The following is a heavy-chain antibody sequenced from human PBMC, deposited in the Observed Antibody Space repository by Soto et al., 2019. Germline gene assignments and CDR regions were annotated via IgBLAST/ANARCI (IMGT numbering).Heavy chain of an antibody. Sequence: QITLKESGPTLVKPTQTLTLTCTFSGFSLSTGGVGVGWIRQPPGKALEWLALIYWDNEKRYSPSLRSRLTVTTATSKNQVVLTMTNMDPVDTATYYCVHSRCGGDCLRSYSSHYYYGMDVWGQGTTVTVFS. D-gene: IGHD2-21*02. CDR2: IYWDNEK. CDR3: VHSRCGGDCLRSYSSHYYYGMDV. CDR1: GFSLSTGGVG. V-gene: IGHV2-5*02. J-gene: IGHJ6*02.